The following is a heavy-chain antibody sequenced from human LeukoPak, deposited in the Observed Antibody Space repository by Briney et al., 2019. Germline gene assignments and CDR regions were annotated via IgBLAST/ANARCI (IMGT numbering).Heavy chain of an antibody. J-gene: IGHJ4*02. CDR1: GFTFGSHA. D-gene: IGHD5-24*01. Sequence: GGSLRLSCAASGFTFGSHAMSWVRQAPEKGLEWVSAISGSGGSTYYADSVKGRFTISRDNSKNTLYLQMNSLRDEDTAVYYCARDSSDAYNPEPGYWGQGTLVTVSS. CDR2: ISGSGGST. CDR3: ARDSSDAYNPEPGY. V-gene: IGHV3-23*01.